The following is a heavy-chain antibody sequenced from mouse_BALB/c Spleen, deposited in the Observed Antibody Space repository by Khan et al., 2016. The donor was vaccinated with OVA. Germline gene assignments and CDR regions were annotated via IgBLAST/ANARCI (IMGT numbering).Heavy chain of an antibody. CDR1: GYTFINYW. CDR3: ARRGLRWDFDY. D-gene: IGHD1-1*01. J-gene: IGHJ2*01. V-gene: IGHV1-7*01. CDR2: INPSTGYT. Sequence: QVQLQQSGAELAKPGASVKMSCKASGYTFINYWILWVKQRPGQGLEWIGYINPSTGYTEYNQNFKDKATLTADKSSSTAYMQLRSLTSEDSAVDYCARRGLRWDFDYWGQGTTLTVSS.